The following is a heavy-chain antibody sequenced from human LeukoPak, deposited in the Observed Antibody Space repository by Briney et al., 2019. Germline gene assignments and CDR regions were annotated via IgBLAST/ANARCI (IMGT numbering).Heavy chain of an antibody. CDR3: EKKRGYSYGYSDY. CDR2: ISGSGGST. J-gene: IGHJ4*02. V-gene: IGHV3-23*01. CDR1: GFTFSSYA. D-gene: IGHD5-18*01. Sequence: PGGSLRLSCAASGFTFSSYAMSWVRQAPGKGLEWVSAISGSGGSTYYADSVKGRFTISRDNSKNTLYLQMNSLRAEDTAVYYCEKKRGYSYGYSDYWGQGTLVTVSS.